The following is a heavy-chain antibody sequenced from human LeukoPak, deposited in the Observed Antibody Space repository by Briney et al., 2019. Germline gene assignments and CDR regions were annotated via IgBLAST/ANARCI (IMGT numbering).Heavy chain of an antibody. J-gene: IGHJ4*02. D-gene: IGHD1-26*01. CDR3: ARDLSFGSLDF. CDR1: GFILSTHG. CDR2: MWYDGSRE. V-gene: IGHV3-33*01. Sequence: PWESLRLSCAASGFILSTHGMHWVRQAPGKGLGWVGGMWYDGSREDYADSVKGRCTISRDMSKNTLNLQMNSLSVEDTAMFYCARDLSFGSLDFRGQGTLVTVSS.